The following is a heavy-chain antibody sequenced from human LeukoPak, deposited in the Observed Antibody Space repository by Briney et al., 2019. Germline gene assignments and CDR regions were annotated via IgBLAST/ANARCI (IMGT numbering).Heavy chain of an antibody. Sequence: GESLKISCKGSGYSFTSYWIAWVRQMPGKGLEWMGIIYPGDSDTNYSPSFQGHVTISADKSISTAYLQWSSLKASDTAMYYCARRYCSSTSCQLDYWGQGTLVTVSS. CDR3: ARRYCSSTSCQLDY. V-gene: IGHV5-51*01. CDR1: GYSFTSYW. D-gene: IGHD2-2*01. CDR2: IYPGDSDT. J-gene: IGHJ4*02.